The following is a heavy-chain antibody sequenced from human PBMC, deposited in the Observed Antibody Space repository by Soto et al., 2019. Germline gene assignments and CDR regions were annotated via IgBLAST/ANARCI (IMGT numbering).Heavy chain of an antibody. CDR3: AKVGYCTNGVCYKTDAFDI. V-gene: IGHV3-23*01. D-gene: IGHD2-8*01. CDR1: GFTFSSYA. J-gene: IGHJ3*02. Sequence: GGSLRLSCAASGFTFSSYAMSWVRQAPGKGLEWVSAISGSGGSTYYADSVKGRFTISRDNSKNTLYLQMNSLRAEDTAVYYCAKVGYCTNGVCYKTDAFDIWGQGTMVSVSS. CDR2: ISGSGGST.